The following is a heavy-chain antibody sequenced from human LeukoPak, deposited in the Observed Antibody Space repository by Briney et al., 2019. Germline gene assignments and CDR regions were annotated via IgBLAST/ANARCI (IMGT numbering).Heavy chain of an antibody. CDR2: IIPGGGST. D-gene: IGHD2-15*01. Sequence: ASVKVSCKASGYTFTRYYMSWVRQAPGQGLEWMGIIIPGGGSTSYAQKFQGRLTMTRDMSTSTVYMELSSLRSEDTAVYYCAREGYCSCGSCYSFDSWGQGTLVTVSS. CDR3: AREGYCSCGSCYSFDS. V-gene: IGHV1-46*01. CDR1: GYTFTRYY. J-gene: IGHJ4*02.